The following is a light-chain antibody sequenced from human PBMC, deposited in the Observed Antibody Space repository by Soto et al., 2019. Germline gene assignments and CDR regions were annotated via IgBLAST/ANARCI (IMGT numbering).Light chain of an antibody. V-gene: IGKV1-5*01. J-gene: IGKJ1*01. CDR2: DSS. Sequence: DIQMTQSPSTLSASVGDRVTITCRASQSISNWLAWYQQKPGKASKLLIYDSSNLESGVPSRFSGSGSGTEFTLTISSLQPDDFATYSCQQYDSYSWTFGQGTKVDIK. CDR1: QSISNW. CDR3: QQYDSYSWT.